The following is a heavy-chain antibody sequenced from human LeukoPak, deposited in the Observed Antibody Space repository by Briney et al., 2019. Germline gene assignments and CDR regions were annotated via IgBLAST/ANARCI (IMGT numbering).Heavy chain of an antibody. Sequence: SETLSLTCAVYGGSFSGYYWSWIRQPPGKGLEWIGVINHSGSTNYNPSLKSRVTISVDTSKNQFSLKLSSVTAADTAVYYCARDSSSWGFDYWGQGTLVTVSS. CDR1: GGSFSGYY. D-gene: IGHD6-13*01. J-gene: IGHJ4*02. V-gene: IGHV4-34*01. CDR2: INHSGST. CDR3: ARDSSSWGFDY.